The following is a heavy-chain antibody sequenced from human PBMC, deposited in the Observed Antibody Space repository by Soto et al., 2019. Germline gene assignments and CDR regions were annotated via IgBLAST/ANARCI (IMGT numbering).Heavy chain of an antibody. V-gene: IGHV1-18*01. D-gene: IGHD2-2*01. CDR2: ISAYNGNT. Sequence: QVQLVQSGAEVKKPGASVKVSCKASGYTFTSYGISWVRQAPGQGLEWMGWISAYNGNTNYAQKLQGRVTMTTDTSTSTGDMERRSLRSDDTAVYYCARDGGEDIVLVPAATRRGDAFDIWGQGTMVTVSS. CDR1: GYTFTSYG. J-gene: IGHJ3*02. CDR3: ARDGGEDIVLVPAATRRGDAFDI.